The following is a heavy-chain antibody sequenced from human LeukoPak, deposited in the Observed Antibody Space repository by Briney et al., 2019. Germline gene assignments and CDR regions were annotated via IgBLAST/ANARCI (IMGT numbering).Heavy chain of an antibody. CDR2: IRYDGSNK. D-gene: IGHD1-26*01. Sequence: PGGYLRLSCAASGFTFSSYGMHWVRQAPGKGLEWVAFIRYDGSNKYYADSVKGRFTISRDNSKNTLYLQMNSLRAEDTAVYYCAKVGWSWELLFDYWGQGTLVTVSS. CDR1: GFTFSSYG. CDR3: AKVGWSWELLFDY. V-gene: IGHV3-30*02. J-gene: IGHJ4*02.